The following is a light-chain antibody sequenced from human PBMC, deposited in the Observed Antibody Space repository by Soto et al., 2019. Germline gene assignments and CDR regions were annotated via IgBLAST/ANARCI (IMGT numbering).Light chain of an antibody. CDR1: SSDVGGYNY. CDR2: EVS. CDR3: SSDTSLSALV. J-gene: IGLJ1*01. Sequence: QSALTQPASVSGSPGQSITISCTGTSSDVGGYNYVSWYQQHPGKAPKLMIYEVSNRPSGVSNRFSGSKSGNTASLIISGHHAEDAADYYCSSDTSLSALVFGTGTKLTVL. V-gene: IGLV2-14*01.